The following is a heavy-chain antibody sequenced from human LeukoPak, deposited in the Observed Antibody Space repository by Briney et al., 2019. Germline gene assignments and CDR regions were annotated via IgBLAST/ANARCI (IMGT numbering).Heavy chain of an antibody. CDR3: ARSPYGDYLPAYFQH. J-gene: IGHJ1*01. D-gene: IGHD4-17*01. CDR1: GFTVNNNY. CDR2: IYGGGTT. V-gene: IGHV3-66*02. Sequence: GGSLRLSCAASGFTVNNNYMSWVHQAPGKGLEWVSVIYGGGTTYYADSVHGRFIISRDNSTNKLYLQMNSLRAEDTAVYYCARSPYGDYLPAYFQHWGQGTLVTVSS.